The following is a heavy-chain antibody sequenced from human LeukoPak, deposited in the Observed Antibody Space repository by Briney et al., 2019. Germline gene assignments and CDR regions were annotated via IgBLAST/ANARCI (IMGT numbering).Heavy chain of an antibody. V-gene: IGHV3-23*01. CDR2: VSGSGGST. CDR1: GFTFSNHA. CDR3: AKCAFGGFQVFDI. Sequence: QPGGSLRLSCAASGFTFSNHAMSGVRLAPGKGLEWVSAVSGSGGSTYYADSAKGRFTISRDNSKNKLYLQMNSLRAEDTAVYYCAKCAFGGFQVFDIWGQGTMVTVSS. J-gene: IGHJ3*02. D-gene: IGHD4-23*01.